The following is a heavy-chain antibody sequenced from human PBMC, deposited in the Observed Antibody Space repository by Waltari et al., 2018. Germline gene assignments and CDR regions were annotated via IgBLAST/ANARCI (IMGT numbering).Heavy chain of an antibody. D-gene: IGHD1-1*01. J-gene: IGHJ4*02. Sequence: EVQLVESGGGLVKPGGSLRLSCIASGFTFGAYGMNWVRQAPGKGLEWVSSISKDSIYIFYADSVKGRFTISRDNAKNSLYLQRDSLRAEDTAVYYCARGGAFSGNCLDYWGQGAPVTVSS. V-gene: IGHV3-21*06. CDR1: GFTFGAYG. CDR3: ARGGAFSGNCLDY. CDR2: ISKDSIYI.